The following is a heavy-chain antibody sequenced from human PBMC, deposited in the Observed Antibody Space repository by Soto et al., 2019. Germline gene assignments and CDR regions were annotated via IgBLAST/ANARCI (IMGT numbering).Heavy chain of an antibody. D-gene: IGHD3-10*01. V-gene: IGHV1-8*01. CDR3: ARGRSYNGGVRDH. CDR2: MNPNSGNT. CDR1: GYTFSSYD. Sequence: QVQLVQSGAEVKKPGASVKVPCKASGYTFSSYDINWVRQATGQGLEWMGWMNPNSGNTGYAQKFQGRVTMTRNTSISTAYMELSSLRFEDTAVYYCARGRSYNGGVRDHWGQGTLVTVSS. J-gene: IGHJ4*02.